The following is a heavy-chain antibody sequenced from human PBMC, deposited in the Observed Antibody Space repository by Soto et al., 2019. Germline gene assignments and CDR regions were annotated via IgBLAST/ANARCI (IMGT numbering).Heavy chain of an antibody. D-gene: IGHD2-2*01. CDR2: IDPSDSYT. CDR1: GYSFTSYW. J-gene: IGHJ4*02. Sequence: GESLNISCKGSGYSFTSYWISWVCQMPGKGLEWMGRIDPSDSYTNYSPSFQGHVTISADKSISTAYLQWSSLKASDTAMHYCATDIVVVPADIEDYWGQGTLVTVSS. V-gene: IGHV5-10-1*01. CDR3: ATDIVVVPADIEDY.